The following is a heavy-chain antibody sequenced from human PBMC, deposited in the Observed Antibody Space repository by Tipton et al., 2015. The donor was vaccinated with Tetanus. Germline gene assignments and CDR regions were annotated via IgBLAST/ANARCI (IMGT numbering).Heavy chain of an antibody. Sequence: TLSLTCTVSGGSISSGGFFWNWIRQFPGKGLEWIGYVYYSGSTLYNPSLKSRVTMSVDTSKNQFSLKLTSVTAADAAVYYCARDQGGGRVVRLNWLDPWGQGTLATVSS. D-gene: IGHD6-6*01. CDR3: ARDQGGGRVVRLNWLDP. CDR1: GGSISSGGFF. CDR2: VYYSGST. V-gene: IGHV4-31*03. J-gene: IGHJ5*02.